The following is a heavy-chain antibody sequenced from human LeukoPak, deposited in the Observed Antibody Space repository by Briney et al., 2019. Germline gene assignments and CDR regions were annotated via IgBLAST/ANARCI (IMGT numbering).Heavy chain of an antibody. CDR2: IIPIFGTA. J-gene: IGHJ6*03. Sequence: SVKVSCKASGGTFSSYAISWVRQAPGQGLEWMGGIIPIFGTANYAQKFQGRVTITTDESTSTAYMELSSLRSEDTAVYYCARVRGLTVTTLYYYYYYMDVWGRGTTVTVSS. CDR1: GGTFSSYA. D-gene: IGHD4-11*01. V-gene: IGHV1-69*05. CDR3: ARVRGLTVTTLYYYYYYMDV.